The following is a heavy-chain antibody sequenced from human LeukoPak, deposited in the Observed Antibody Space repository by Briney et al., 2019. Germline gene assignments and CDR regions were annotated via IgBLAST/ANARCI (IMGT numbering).Heavy chain of an antibody. D-gene: IGHD2-21*02. J-gene: IGHJ6*02. CDR2: ISYDGSNK. CDR3: AKLSDGGYDLAYCGGDCYPYYYYGMDV. V-gene: IGHV3-30-3*02. CDR1: GFTFTSYS. Sequence: PGGSLRLSCAASGFTFTSYSMHWVRQAPGKGLEWVAVISYDGSNKYYADSVKGRFTISRDNSKNTLYLQMNSLRAEDTAVYYCAKLSDGGYDLAYCGGDCYPYYYYGMDVWGQGTTVTVSS.